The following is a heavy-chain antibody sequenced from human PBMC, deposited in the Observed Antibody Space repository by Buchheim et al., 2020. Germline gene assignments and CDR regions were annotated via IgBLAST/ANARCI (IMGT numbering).Heavy chain of an antibody. Sequence: QVQLQQWGAGLLKPSETLSLTCAVYGGSFSGYYWSWIRQPPGKGLEWIGEINHSGSTNYNPSLKSRVTISVDPSTNPFSLNLSSVTAADTAVYYCARGPLGMVRGAFDYWGQGTL. J-gene: IGHJ4*02. D-gene: IGHD3-10*01. CDR2: INHSGST. V-gene: IGHV4-34*01. CDR3: ARGPLGMVRGAFDY. CDR1: GGSFSGYY.